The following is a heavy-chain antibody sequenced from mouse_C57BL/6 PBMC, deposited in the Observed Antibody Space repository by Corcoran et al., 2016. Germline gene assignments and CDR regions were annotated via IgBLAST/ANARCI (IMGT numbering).Heavy chain of an antibody. J-gene: IGHJ3*01. V-gene: IGHV14-3*01. D-gene: IGHD2-3*01. CDR2: IDPANGNT. Sequence: EVQLQQSVAELVRPGASVKLSCTASGFNIKNTYMHWVKQRPEQGLEWIGRIDPANGNTKYAPKFQGKATITADTSSNTAYLQLSSLTSEDTAIYYGASRTGYDGYYVWFAYWGQGTLVTVSA. CDR3: ASRTGYDGYYVWFAY. CDR1: GFNIKNTY.